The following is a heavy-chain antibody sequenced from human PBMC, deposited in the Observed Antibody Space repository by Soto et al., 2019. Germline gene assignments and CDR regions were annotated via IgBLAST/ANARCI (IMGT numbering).Heavy chain of an antibody. CDR2: IYSGGST. CDR1: GFTVSSNY. Sequence: GGSLRLSCAASGFTVSSNYMSWVRQAPGKGLEWVSVIYSGGSTYYADSVKGRFTISRDNSKNTLYLQMNSLRAEDTAVYYCARGHPYCSSTSCPLDYWGQGTLVTVSS. J-gene: IGHJ4*02. V-gene: IGHV3-53*01. CDR3: ARGHPYCSSTSCPLDY. D-gene: IGHD2-2*01.